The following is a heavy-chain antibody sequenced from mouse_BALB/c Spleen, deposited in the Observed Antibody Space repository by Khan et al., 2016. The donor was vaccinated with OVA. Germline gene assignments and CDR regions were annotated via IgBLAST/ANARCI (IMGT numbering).Heavy chain of an antibody. Sequence: QVQLKESGAELAKPGASVKMSCKASGYTFTSYWMHWIKQRPGQGLEWIGYINPTSGYTDYNQKFKDKATLTADKSSSTAYMQLNSLTSDDSAVYYGARDRIDYWGQGTTLTVSS. CDR2: INPTSGYT. CDR3: ARDRIDY. CDR1: GYTFTSYW. V-gene: IGHV1-7*01. J-gene: IGHJ2*01.